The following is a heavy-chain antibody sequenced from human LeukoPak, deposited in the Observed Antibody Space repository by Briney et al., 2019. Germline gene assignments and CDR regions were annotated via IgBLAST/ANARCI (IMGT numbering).Heavy chain of an antibody. Sequence: GGSLRLSCAASGFTFNSYAMTWVRQAPGKGLEWVSHVSGSDGITYYADSVKGRFTIFRDNSKNTLYLQMNSLRADDTAVYYCAKTTAGNSSGRNPGWPVDYWGQGALVTVSS. D-gene: IGHD6-19*01. V-gene: IGHV3-23*01. CDR1: GFTFNSYA. J-gene: IGHJ4*02. CDR3: AKTTAGNSSGRNPGWPVDY. CDR2: VSGSDGIT.